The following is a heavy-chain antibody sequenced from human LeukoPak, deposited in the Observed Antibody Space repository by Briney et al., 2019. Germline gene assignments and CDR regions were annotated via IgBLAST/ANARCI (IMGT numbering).Heavy chain of an antibody. Sequence: ASVKVSCKASGYTFTGYYMHWVRQAPGQGLEWMGWINPNSGGTNCAQKFQGRVTMTRDTSISTAYMELSRLRPDDTAVYYCAREYSSSFRPFDYWGQGTLVTVSS. V-gene: IGHV1-2*02. CDR2: INPNSGGT. CDR3: AREYSSSFRPFDY. CDR1: GYTFTGYY. D-gene: IGHD6-13*01. J-gene: IGHJ4*02.